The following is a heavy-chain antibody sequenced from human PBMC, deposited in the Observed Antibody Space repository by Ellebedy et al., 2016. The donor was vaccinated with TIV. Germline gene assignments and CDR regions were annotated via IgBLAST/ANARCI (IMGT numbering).Heavy chain of an antibody. CDR2: SWHGGTTQ. CDR3: ARGWVVVTAAFNY. Sequence: GGSLRLXXVASGFTFTAYGMHWVRQAPGQGLEWMALSWHGGTTQYYSDSVKGRFTISRDNSKNTVDLQMNSLRAEDTALYYCARGWVVVTAAFNYWGQGTLVTVSS. D-gene: IGHD2-21*02. J-gene: IGHJ4*02. V-gene: IGHV3-30*02. CDR1: GFTFTAYG.